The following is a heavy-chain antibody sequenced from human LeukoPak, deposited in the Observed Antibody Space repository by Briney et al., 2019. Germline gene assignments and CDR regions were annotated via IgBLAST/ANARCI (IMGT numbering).Heavy chain of an antibody. J-gene: IGHJ4*02. Sequence: PSETLSLTCTVSGGSISSYYWSWIRQPAGKGLEWIGRIYTSGSTNYNPSLKSRVSISVDKSKNQFSLKLSSVTAADTAVYYCAREVVPAVFHYWRQGPLVTVSS. D-gene: IGHD2-2*01. V-gene: IGHV4-4*07. CDR1: GGSISSYY. CDR2: IYTSGST. CDR3: AREVVPAVFHY.